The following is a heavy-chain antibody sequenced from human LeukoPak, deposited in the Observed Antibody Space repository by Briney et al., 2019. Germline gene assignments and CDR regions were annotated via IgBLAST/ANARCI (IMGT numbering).Heavy chain of an antibody. CDR1: GGSISSYY. J-gene: IGHJ3*02. CDR2: IYTSGST. Sequence: PSETLSLTCTVSGGSISSYYWSWIRQPAGKGLEGIGCIYTSGSTNYNPSLKSRVTISVDTSKNQFSLKLSSVTAADTAVYYCARSYYYDSSGYYFSAFDIWGQGTMVTVSS. V-gene: IGHV4-4*07. D-gene: IGHD3-22*01. CDR3: ARSYYYDSSGYYFSAFDI.